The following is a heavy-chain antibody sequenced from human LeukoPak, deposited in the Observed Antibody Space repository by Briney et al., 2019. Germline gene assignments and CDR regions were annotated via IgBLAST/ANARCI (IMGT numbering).Heavy chain of an antibody. Sequence: GGSLRLSCAASGFTFSSYWMYWVRQAPGKGPVWVARINTDGSSLNYADSVKGRFTISRDNAKNTLYLQMNSLRAEDTAVYYCAKDITMIVVVLDYFDYWGQGTLVTVSS. D-gene: IGHD3-22*01. CDR2: INTDGSSL. CDR3: AKDITMIVVVLDYFDY. J-gene: IGHJ4*02. V-gene: IGHV3-74*01. CDR1: GFTFSSYW.